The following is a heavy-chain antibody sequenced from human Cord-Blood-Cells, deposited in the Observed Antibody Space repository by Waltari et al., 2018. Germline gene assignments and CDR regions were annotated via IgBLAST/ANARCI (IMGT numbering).Heavy chain of an antibody. D-gene: IGHD2-15*01. V-gene: IGHV3-21*01. CDR3: ARGALGGGAPFYFDY. CDR2: ISSSSSYI. Sequence: EVQLVESGGGLVKPGGSLRLSCAASGFTFSSYSMTWVRQAPGKGLEWVSSISSSSSYIYYADSVKGRFTISRDNAKNSLYLQMNSLRAEDTAVYYCARGALGGGAPFYFDYWGQGTLVTVSS. CDR1: GFTFSSYS. J-gene: IGHJ4*02.